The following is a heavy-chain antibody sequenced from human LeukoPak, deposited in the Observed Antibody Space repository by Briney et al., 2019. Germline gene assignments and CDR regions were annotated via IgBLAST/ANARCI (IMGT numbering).Heavy chain of an antibody. V-gene: IGHV3-30*02. D-gene: IGHD2-2*01. Sequence: PGGSLRLSCAASGFTFSSYAMSWVRQAPGKGLEWVAFIRYDGSNKYYADSVKGRFTISRDNSKNTLYLQMNSLRAEDTAVYYCAKANGYCSSTSCYDYYYYYYMDVWGKGTTVTVSS. CDR2: IRYDGSNK. J-gene: IGHJ6*03. CDR1: GFTFSSYA. CDR3: AKANGYCSSTSCYDYYYYYYMDV.